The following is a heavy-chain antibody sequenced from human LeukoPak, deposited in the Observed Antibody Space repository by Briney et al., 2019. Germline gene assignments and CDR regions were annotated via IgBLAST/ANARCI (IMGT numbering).Heavy chain of an antibody. CDR3: ARQDYGGNSFVDY. J-gene: IGHJ4*02. V-gene: IGHV5-51*01. CDR2: IHPGDSDT. CDR1: GCSFTTYW. Sequence: GESLKISCKGSGCSFTTYWIGWVRQMPGKGLEWMGIIHPGDSDTRYSPPFQGQVTISADKSISTAYLQWSSLKASDTAIYYCARQDYGGNSFVDYWGQGTLVTVSS. D-gene: IGHD4-23*01.